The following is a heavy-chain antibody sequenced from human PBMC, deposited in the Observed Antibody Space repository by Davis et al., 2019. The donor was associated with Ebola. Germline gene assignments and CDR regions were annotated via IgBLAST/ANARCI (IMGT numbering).Heavy chain of an antibody. V-gene: IGHV3-74*01. CDR1: GFTFSSYW. D-gene: IGHD2-2*01. J-gene: IGHJ4*02. CDR3: ARSSYQPDY. Sequence: PGESLRLSCAAPGFTFSSYWMHWVRQAPGKGLVWVSRINPDGSFTDYADSVKGRFSISRDSTSNTLYLQMNGLRAEDTAVYYCARSSYQPDYWGQGTLVTVSS. CDR2: INPDGSFT.